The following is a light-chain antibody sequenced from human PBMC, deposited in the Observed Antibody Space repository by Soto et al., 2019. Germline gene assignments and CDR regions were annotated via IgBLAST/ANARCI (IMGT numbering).Light chain of an antibody. V-gene: IGLV1-44*01. CDR3: AAWDDSLNGYV. CDR2: SNN. J-gene: IGLJ1*01. CDR1: SSNIGSNT. Sequence: QSVLTQPPSASGTPGQRVTISSSGSSSNIGSNTVNWYQQLPGLAPKLLIYSNNQRPSGVPDRFSGSKSGTSASLAISGLQSEDEADYYCAAWDDSLNGYVFGTGTKLTVL.